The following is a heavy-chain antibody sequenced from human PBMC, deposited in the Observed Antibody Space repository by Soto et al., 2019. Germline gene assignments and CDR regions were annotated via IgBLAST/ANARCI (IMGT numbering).Heavy chain of an antibody. CDR3: ALDKGGMVDY. V-gene: IGHV1-8*02. Sequence: QVQLVQSGAEVKKPGASVKVSCKASGYTFTSYDINWVRQATGQGLEWMGWMNPNSGNTGYAQKSQGRVTLTKNTCTSTAYMEVSSLRSEDTAVYYGALDKGGMVDYWGQGTGVTVSP. J-gene: IGHJ4*02. D-gene: IGHD2-2*03. CDR1: GYTFTSYD. CDR2: MNPNSGNT.